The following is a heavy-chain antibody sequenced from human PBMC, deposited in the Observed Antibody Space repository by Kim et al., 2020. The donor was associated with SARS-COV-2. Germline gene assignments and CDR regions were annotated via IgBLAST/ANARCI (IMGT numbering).Heavy chain of an antibody. CDR3: ARDSPKAADSR. J-gene: IGHJ4*02. D-gene: IGHD3-22*01. CDR1: GFTFSTSN. Sequence: GGSLRLSCAASGFTFSTSNMNWVRQAPGEGLEWVSFISSSGTNIYYGDSMKGRFTISRDNAKNSLYLQMNILRAEDTAVYYCARDSPKAADSRWGQGTLVTVSP. V-gene: IGHV3-21*01. CDR2: ISSSGTNI.